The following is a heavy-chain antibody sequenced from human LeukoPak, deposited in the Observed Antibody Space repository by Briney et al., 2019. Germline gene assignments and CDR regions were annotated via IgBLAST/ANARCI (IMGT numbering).Heavy chain of an antibody. CDR3: TTLTYYYDAGAFDI. CDR1: GFTFSDYN. D-gene: IGHD3-10*01. CDR2: ISRSGSTK. Sequence: PGGSLRLSCAASGFTFSDYNMRWIRQAPGKGLEWVSSISRSGSTKYYADSVKGRFTISRDNAKNSLFLQMNSLKTEDTAVYYCTTLTYYYDAGAFDIWGQGTMVTVSS. V-gene: IGHV3-11*01. J-gene: IGHJ3*02.